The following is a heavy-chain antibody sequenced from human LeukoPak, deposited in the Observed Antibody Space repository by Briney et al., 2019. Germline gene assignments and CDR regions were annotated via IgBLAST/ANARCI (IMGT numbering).Heavy chain of an antibody. Sequence: PGGALRLSCTASGFTFSSYSMNWVRQATGKGLEWVSYISSSSDTIYYADSVKGRFTISRDNAKNSLYLQMNSLRAEDTAVYYCARGKAALNDWGQGTLVTVSS. CDR2: ISSSSDTI. CDR1: GFTFSSYS. V-gene: IGHV3-48*01. D-gene: IGHD6-25*01. J-gene: IGHJ4*02. CDR3: ARGKAALND.